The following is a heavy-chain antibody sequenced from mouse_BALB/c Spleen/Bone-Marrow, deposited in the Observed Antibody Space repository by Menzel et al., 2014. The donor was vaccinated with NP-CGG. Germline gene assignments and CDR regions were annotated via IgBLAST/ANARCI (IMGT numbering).Heavy chain of an antibody. CDR1: GFTFSSYT. CDR2: ISNGGGST. CDR3: ARGNGFAY. Sequence: EVKLVESGGGLVQPGGSLKLSCAASGFTFSSYTMSWVRQTPEKGLDWVAYISNGGGSTYYPDTVKGRFTISRDNAKNTLYLQMSSLKSEDTAMYYCARGNGFAYWGQGTLVTVSA. J-gene: IGHJ3*01. V-gene: IGHV5-12-2*01.